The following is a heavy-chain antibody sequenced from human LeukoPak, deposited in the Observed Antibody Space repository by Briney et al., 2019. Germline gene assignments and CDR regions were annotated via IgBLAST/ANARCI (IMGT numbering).Heavy chain of an antibody. V-gene: IGHV1-18*01. CDR2: ISAYNGNT. CDR3: ARVEPGIAAAGPFDP. Sequence: GASVKVSCKASGYTFTSYGISWVRQAPGQGLEWMGWISAYNGNTNYAQKLQGRVTMTTDTSTSTAYMELRSLRSDDTAVYYCARVEPGIAAAGPFDPWGQGTLVTVTS. CDR1: GYTFTSYG. J-gene: IGHJ5*02. D-gene: IGHD6-13*01.